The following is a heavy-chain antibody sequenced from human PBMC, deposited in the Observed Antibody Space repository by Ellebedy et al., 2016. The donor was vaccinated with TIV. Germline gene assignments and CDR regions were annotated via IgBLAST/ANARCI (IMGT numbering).Heavy chain of an antibody. V-gene: IGHV4-4*02. CDR3: ARKRIPDRQRPAGFDP. J-gene: IGHJ5*02. D-gene: IGHD6-6*01. CDR1: GGSISSHNW. CDR2: IYHSGSP. Sequence: MPSETLSLTCAVPGGSISSHNWLTWVRQPPGKGLEWNGEIYHSGSPNYHPSLKSRVTITADKSKNQFSLKLKSVTAADTAVYYCARKRIPDRQRPAGFDPWGQGTLVTVSS.